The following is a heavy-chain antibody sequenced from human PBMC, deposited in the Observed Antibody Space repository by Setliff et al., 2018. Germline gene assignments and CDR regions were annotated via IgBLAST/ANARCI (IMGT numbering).Heavy chain of an antibody. D-gene: IGHD3-3*01. Sequence: PGGSLRLSCAASGFTFSNSWMSWVRQAPGKGLEWVANIKQDGSEKYYVDSVKGRFTISRDNSKNTLYLQMNSLRAEDTAVYYCAKSGSGYYTYYYMDVWGKGTTVTVSS. CDR3: AKSGSGYYTYYYMDV. CDR2: IKQDGSEK. CDR1: GFTFSNSW. J-gene: IGHJ6*03. V-gene: IGHV3-7*03.